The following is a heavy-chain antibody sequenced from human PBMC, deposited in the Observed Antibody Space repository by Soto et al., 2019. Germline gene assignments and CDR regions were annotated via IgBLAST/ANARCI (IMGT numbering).Heavy chain of an antibody. Sequence: SETLSLTCTVSGGSISSSSYYWGWIRQPPGKGLEWIGSIYYSGSTYYNPSLKSRVTISVDTAKNQFSLKRSSVTAADTAVYDCARQGTGYSGYDGYFDYWGQGTLVTVSS. V-gene: IGHV4-39*01. CDR1: GGSISSSSYY. J-gene: IGHJ4*02. D-gene: IGHD5-12*01. CDR2: IYYSGST. CDR3: ARQGTGYSGYDGYFDY.